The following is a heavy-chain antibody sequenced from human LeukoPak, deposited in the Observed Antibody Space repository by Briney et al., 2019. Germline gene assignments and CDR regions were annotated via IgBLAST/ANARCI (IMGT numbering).Heavy chain of an antibody. J-gene: IGHJ4*02. CDR3: AKDSLPHVMGYSYGFFDY. CDR1: GFNFRSYP. CDR2: ISGSGSRT. D-gene: IGHD5-18*01. V-gene: IGHV3-23*01. Sequence: PGGSLRLSCAASGFNFRSYPVSWVRRAPGKVLEWVSAISGSGSRTNYAHWVKRRFHIPRHNSNNPVYVQMKSLRPGHMSVYYRAKDSLPHVMGYSYGFFDYWGQGTLVTVSS.